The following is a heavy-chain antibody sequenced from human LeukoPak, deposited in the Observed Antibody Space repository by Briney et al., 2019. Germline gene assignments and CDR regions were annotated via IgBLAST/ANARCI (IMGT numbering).Heavy chain of an antibody. CDR3: ARQKPTYDYVWGSYRTRGAFDI. J-gene: IGHJ3*02. Sequence: PSETLSLTCAVYGGSFSGYYWSWIRQPPGKGLEWIGEINHSGSTNYNPSLKSRVTISVDTSKNQFSLKLSSVTAADTAVYYCARQKPTYDYVWGSYRTRGAFDIWGQGTMVTVSS. V-gene: IGHV4-34*01. CDR1: GGSFSGYY. D-gene: IGHD3-16*02. CDR2: INHSGST.